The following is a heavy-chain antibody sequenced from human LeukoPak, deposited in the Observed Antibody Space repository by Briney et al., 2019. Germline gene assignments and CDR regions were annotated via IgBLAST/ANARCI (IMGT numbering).Heavy chain of an antibody. CDR2: ISSSSSYI. CDR1: GFTFSSYS. V-gene: IGHV3-21*01. D-gene: IGHD5-18*01. Sequence: SGGSLRLSCAASGFTFSSYSMNWVRQAPGKGLEWVSSISSSSSYIYYADSVKGRFTISRDNAKNSLYLQMNSLRAEDTAVYYCARGGYNYGDNWFDPWGQGTLVTVSS. CDR3: ARGGYNYGDNWFDP. J-gene: IGHJ5*02.